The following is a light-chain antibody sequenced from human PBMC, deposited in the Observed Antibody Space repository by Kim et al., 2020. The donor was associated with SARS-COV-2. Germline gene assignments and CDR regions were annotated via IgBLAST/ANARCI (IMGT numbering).Light chain of an antibody. CDR1: KLGDKY. Sequence: SYELTQPPSVSVSPGQTASITCSGDKLGDKYVCWYQQKPGQSPVRVIYEDSRRPSGIPERFLGSNSGNTATLTISGTQAMDEADYYCQACDSSTGVFGGGTQLTVL. V-gene: IGLV3-1*01. CDR2: EDS. J-gene: IGLJ3*02. CDR3: QACDSSTGV.